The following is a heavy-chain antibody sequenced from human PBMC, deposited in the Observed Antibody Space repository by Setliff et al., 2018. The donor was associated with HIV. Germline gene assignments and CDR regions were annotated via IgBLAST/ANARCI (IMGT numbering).Heavy chain of an antibody. CDR2: IFDSENT. D-gene: IGHD6-13*01. CDR3: ARQSTVAAAGLDF. V-gene: IGHV4-59*08. Sequence: PSETLSLTCSVSNDSITYYYWNWIRQPPGKGLEWIGNIFDSENTNYNPSLKSRVTMSVDTSKRQFSLKLDSVTAADTAIYYCARQSTVAAAGLDFWGQGTLVTVSS. J-gene: IGHJ4*02. CDR1: NDSITYYY.